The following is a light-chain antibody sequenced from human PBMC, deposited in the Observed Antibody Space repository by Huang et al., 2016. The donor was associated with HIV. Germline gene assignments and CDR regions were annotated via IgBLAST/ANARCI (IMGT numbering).Light chain of an antibody. CDR1: QGIGNS. Sequence: DIQMTQSPSSLSASVGDRVTITCRAGQGIGNSLAWYQQKPEKAPRLLLYATSTLESVVPSRCSGSGSGTHYTLTINTLQPEDIASYYCQQYHSLPWTFGQGTKVEIK. J-gene: IGKJ1*01. CDR2: ATS. V-gene: IGKV1-NL1*01. CDR3: QQYHSLPWT.